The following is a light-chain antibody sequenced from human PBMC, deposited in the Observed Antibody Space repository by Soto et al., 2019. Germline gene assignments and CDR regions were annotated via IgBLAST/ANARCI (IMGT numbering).Light chain of an antibody. J-gene: IGLJ1*01. CDR2: DDS. CDR3: KVWDSSSDHNV. V-gene: IGLV3-21*02. Sequence: SSELTQPPSVSGAPGQPARITCGGNNIGSKSVHWDQQKPGQSPVRVVYDDSNRPSGIPERFSGSNSGNTATLTISRVEAGDEADYYCKVWDSSSDHNVFGTGTTLTDL. CDR1: NIGSKS.